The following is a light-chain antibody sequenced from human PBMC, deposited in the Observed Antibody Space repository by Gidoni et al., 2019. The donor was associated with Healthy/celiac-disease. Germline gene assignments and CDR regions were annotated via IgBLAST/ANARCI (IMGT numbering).Light chain of an antibody. Sequence: IRLTQSPSSFSASTGDRVTITCRASQGISSYLAWYQQKPGKAPKLLIYAASTLQSGVPSRFSGSGSGTDFTLTISCLQSEDFATYYCQQYYSYPITFGQGTRLEIK. J-gene: IGKJ5*01. V-gene: IGKV1-8*01. CDR2: AAS. CDR3: QQYYSYPIT. CDR1: QGISSY.